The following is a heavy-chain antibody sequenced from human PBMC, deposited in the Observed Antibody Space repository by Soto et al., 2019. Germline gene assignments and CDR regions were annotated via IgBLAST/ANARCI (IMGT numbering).Heavy chain of an antibody. V-gene: IGHV1-2*04. D-gene: IGHD2-15*01. J-gene: IGHJ4*02. CDR2: INPNSGGT. Sequence: ASVKVSCKASGYTFTGYYMHWVRQAPGQGLEWMGWINPNSGGTNYAQKFQGWVTMTRDTSISTAYMELSRLRSDYTAVYYCAKALAEPMGFDYWGQGTLVTVSS. CDR1: GYTFTGYY. CDR3: AKALAEPMGFDY.